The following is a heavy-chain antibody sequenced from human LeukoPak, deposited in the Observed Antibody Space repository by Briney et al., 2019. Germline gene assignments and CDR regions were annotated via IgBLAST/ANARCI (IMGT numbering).Heavy chain of an antibody. J-gene: IGHJ5*02. D-gene: IGHD3-9*01. Sequence: EASVKVSCKASGYTFTSYAMNWVRQAPGQGLEWMGWINTNTGNPTYAQGFTGRFVFSLDTSVSTAYLQISSLKAEDTAVYYCARAILRYFDRWWFDPWGQGTLVTVSS. CDR2: INTNTGNP. CDR3: ARAILRYFDRWWFDP. V-gene: IGHV7-4-1*02. CDR1: GYTFTSYA.